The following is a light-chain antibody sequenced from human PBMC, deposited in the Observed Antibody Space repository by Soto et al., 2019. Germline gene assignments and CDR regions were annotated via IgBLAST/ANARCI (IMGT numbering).Light chain of an antibody. CDR2: GAS. CDR1: QSISSY. J-gene: IGKJ1*01. V-gene: IGKV1-39*01. CDR3: QQSYSIPWT. Sequence: DIQMTQSPSSLSASVGDRVTITCRASQSISSYLSWYQQKPGKAPKLLIYGASTLQSGVPFRFSGSGSGTDFTLTISSLQLDDFATYYCQQSYSIPWTFGQGTKVDIK.